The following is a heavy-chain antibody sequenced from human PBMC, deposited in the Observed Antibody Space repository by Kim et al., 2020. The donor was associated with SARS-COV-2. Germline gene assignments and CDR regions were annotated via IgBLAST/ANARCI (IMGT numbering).Heavy chain of an antibody. CDR3: ARDQVVALGYCSSNSCGNFDY. J-gene: IGHJ4*02. CDR1: GYTFTSYG. CDR2: ISAYNGNT. Sequence: ASVKVSCKASGYTFTSYGISWVRQAPGQGLEWMGWISAYNGNTNYAQKLQGRVTMTTDTSTSTAYMELRSLRSDDTAVYYCARDQVVALGYCSSNSCGNFDYWGQGTLVTVSS. V-gene: IGHV1-18*01. D-gene: IGHD2-2*01.